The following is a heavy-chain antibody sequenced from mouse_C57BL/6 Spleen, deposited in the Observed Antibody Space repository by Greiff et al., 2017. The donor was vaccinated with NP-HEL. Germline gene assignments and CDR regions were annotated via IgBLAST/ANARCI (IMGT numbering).Heavy chain of an antibody. Sequence: EVQRLESGGGLVKPGGSLKLSCAASGFTFSSYAMSWVRQTPEKRLEWVATISDGGSYTYYPDNVTGRFTISRDNAKNNLYLQMSHLKSEDTAMYYCARDGYTYWGQGTLVTVSA. CDR1: GFTFSSYA. CDR2: ISDGGSYT. V-gene: IGHV5-4*01. CDR3: ARDGYTY. J-gene: IGHJ3*01. D-gene: IGHD2-2*01.